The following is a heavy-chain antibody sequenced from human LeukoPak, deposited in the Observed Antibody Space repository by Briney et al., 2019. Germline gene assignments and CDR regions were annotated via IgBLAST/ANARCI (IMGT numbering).Heavy chain of an antibody. V-gene: IGHV5-51*01. Sequence: GESLKISCKGSAYSFTSYWIGWVRQMPGKGLEWMAIIYPGDSDTRYSPSFQGQVTISVDKSISTAYLQWSSLKASDTAMYSCALVASGSNYFDYWGQGTLVTVSS. CDR1: AYSFTSYW. D-gene: IGHD3-10*01. CDR2: IYPGDSDT. J-gene: IGHJ4*02. CDR3: ALVASGSNYFDY.